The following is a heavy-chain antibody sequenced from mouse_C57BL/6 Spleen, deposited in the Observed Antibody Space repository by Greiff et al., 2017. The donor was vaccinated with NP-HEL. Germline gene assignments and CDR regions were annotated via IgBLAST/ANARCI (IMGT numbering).Heavy chain of an antibody. V-gene: IGHV2-6*01. D-gene: IGHD1-1*01. J-gene: IGHJ3*01. CDR1: GFSLTSYG. Sequence: QVHVKQSGPGLVAPSQSLSITCTVSGFSLTSYGVDWVRQSPGKGLEWLGVIWGVGSTNYNSALKSRLSISKDNSKSQVFLKMNSLQTDDTAMYYCASSDYYGSRFAYWGQGTLVTVSA. CDR3: ASSDYYGSRFAY. CDR2: IWGVGST.